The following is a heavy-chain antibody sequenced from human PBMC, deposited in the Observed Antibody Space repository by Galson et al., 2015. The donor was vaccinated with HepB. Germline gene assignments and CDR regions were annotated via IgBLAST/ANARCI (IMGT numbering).Heavy chain of an antibody. CDR3: AREKGTNWFDP. D-gene: IGHD3-10*01. CDR1: GFTFSSYS. J-gene: IGHJ5*02. Sequence: SLRLSCAASGFTFSSYSMNWVRQAPGKGLEWVSSISSSSNYIYYAASVKGRVTISRDNAKNSLYLQMNSLRAEDTAVYFCAREKGTNWFDPWGQGTLVTVSS. CDR2: ISSSSNYI. V-gene: IGHV3-21*01.